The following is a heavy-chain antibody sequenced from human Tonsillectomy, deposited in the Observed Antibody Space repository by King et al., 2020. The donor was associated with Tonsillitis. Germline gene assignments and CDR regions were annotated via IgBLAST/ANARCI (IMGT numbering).Heavy chain of an antibody. CDR2: ISCDGSNK. CDR1: GFTFSSYA. Sequence: VQLVESGGGVVQPGGSLRLSCAASGFTFSSYAMHWVRQATGKGLEWVAVISCDGSNKYYADSVKGRFTISRDNSKNTLYLQMNSLRAEYTAVYYCARSIVQWLVRGHVDYWGQGSLVTVSS. V-gene: IGHV3-30*04. J-gene: IGHJ4*02. D-gene: IGHD6-19*01. CDR3: ARSIVQWLVRGHVDY.